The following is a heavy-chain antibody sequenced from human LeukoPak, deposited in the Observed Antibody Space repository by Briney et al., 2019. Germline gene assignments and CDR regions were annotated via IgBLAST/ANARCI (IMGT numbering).Heavy chain of an antibody. CDR2: IWYDGSNK. D-gene: IGHD2-2*01. J-gene: IGHJ6*04. Sequence: PGRSLRLSCAASGFTFSSYGMHWVRQAPGKGLVWVAVIWYDGSNKYYADSVKGRFTISRDNSKNTLYLQMNSLRAEDTAVYYCARGAYCSSTSCYPYYYYGMDVWGKGTTVTVSS. V-gene: IGHV3-33*01. CDR3: ARGAYCSSTSCYPYYYYGMDV. CDR1: GFTFSSYG.